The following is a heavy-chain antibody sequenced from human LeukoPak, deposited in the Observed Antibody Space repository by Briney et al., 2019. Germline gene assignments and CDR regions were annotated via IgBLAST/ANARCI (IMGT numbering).Heavy chain of an antibody. CDR3: ARGNNYYYYMDV. CDR2: MNPNSGNT. J-gene: IGHJ6*03. V-gene: IGHV1-8*03. CDR1: GYTFTSYD. Sequence: ASVKVSCKASGYTFTSYDINWVRQATGQGLEWTGWMNPNSGNTGYAQKFQGRVTITRNTSISTAYVELSSLRSEDTAVYYCARGNNYYYYMDVWGKGTTVTVSS.